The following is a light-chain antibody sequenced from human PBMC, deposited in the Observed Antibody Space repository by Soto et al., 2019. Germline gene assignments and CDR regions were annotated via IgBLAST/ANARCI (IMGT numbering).Light chain of an antibody. J-gene: IGLJ1*01. CDR1: SRDVGAYDY. CDR3: TSSAGSNNFV. Sequence: QSVLTQPASVSGSPGQSITSSCTGTSRDVGAYDYVSWYLQYPDKAPQLLIYYVDHRPSGVSSRFSGSKPGNTASLPISGLQAQAEGAYYCTSSAGSNNFVFGTGTKVTLL. V-gene: IGLV2-14*03. CDR2: YVD.